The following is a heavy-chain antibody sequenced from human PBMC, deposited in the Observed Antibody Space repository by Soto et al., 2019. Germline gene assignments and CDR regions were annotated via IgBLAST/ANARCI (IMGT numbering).Heavy chain of an antibody. CDR3: ARHKISIAVAGPPDY. Sequence: GGSLRLSCAASGFTVSSNYMSWVRQAPGKGLEWVSVIYSGGSTYYADSVKGRFTISRHNSKNTLYLQMNSLRAEDTAVYYCARHKISIAVAGPPDYWGQGTLVTVSS. D-gene: IGHD6-19*01. J-gene: IGHJ4*02. CDR1: GFTVSSNY. CDR2: IYSGGST. V-gene: IGHV3-53*04.